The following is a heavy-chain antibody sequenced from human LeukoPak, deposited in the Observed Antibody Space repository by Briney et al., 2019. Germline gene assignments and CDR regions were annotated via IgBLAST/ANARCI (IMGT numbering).Heavy chain of an antibody. J-gene: IGHJ5*02. CDR3: AREADDYPEDQEFDP. CDR1: GYTFTGYY. CDR2: INPNSGGT. Sequence: ASVKVSCKASGYTFTGYYMHWVRQAPGQGVEWMGWINPNSGGTNYAQKFQGRVTMTRDTSISTAYMELSRLRSDDTAVYYCAREADDYPEDQEFDPWGQGTLVTVSS. D-gene: IGHD4-11*01. V-gene: IGHV1-2*02.